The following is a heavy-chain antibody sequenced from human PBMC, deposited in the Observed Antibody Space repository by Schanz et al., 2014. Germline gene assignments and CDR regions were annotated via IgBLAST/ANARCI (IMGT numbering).Heavy chain of an antibody. CDR3: VKGGTNTLDS. J-gene: IGHJ4*02. V-gene: IGHV3-30*18. CDR1: RFTFNAYD. Sequence: QVHLVESGGGVVRPGGSLRLSCAASRFTFNAYDMYWIRQAPGKGLEWVALISHDGSNKNSADSVKGRFTISRDNSKNTLYLHMNSLRGADTAIYYCVKGGTNTLDSWGQGTLVTVSS. CDR2: ISHDGSNK.